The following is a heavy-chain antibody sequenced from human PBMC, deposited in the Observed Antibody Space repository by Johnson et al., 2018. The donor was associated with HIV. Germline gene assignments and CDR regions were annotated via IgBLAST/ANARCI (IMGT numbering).Heavy chain of an antibody. V-gene: IGHV3-30*04. CDR1: GFTFSSYA. D-gene: IGHD1-1*01. J-gene: IGHJ3*02. CDR3: AKFFKGDNGKGDAFDI. CDR2: ISRCGDDE. Sequence: QVHLVESGGGAVQPGRSLRLSSVVSGFTFSSYATHWVRQAPGKGLEWVALISRCGDDEYFCADSVKGRFTISRDNSKNTLYLQMNSLRAEDTAVDYCAKFFKGDNGKGDAFDILGQGTMVTVSS.